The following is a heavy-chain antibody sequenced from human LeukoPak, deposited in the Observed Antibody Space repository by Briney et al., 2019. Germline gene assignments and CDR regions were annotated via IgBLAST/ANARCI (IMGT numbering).Heavy chain of an antibody. CDR1: GGSISSSNL. CDR2: IYHSGGT. Sequence: PSGTLSLTCAVSGGSISSSNLWSWVRQPPGKGLEWIGEIYHSGGTNYNPSLKSRVTISVDKSKNQFSLKLSSVTAADTAVYYCARAKGRQQLVGGWFDTWGQGTLVTVSS. CDR3: ARAKGRQQLVGGWFDT. D-gene: IGHD6-13*01. V-gene: IGHV4-4*02. J-gene: IGHJ5*02.